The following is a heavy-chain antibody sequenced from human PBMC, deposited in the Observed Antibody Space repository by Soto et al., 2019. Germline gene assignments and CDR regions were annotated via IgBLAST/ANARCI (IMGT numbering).Heavy chain of an antibody. CDR2: ISAYNGKP. CDR3: ASAYYDSSGYSNWFDP. D-gene: IGHD3-22*01. J-gene: IGHJ5*02. V-gene: IGHV1-18*01. Sequence: QVQLVQSGAEVKKPGASVKVSCKASGYTFTSYGISWVRQAPGQGLEWMGWISAYNGKPNNAQKLQGRVTMTTDPATSTAYMELRSLRSDDTAVYYCASAYYDSSGYSNWFDPWGQGTLVTVSS. CDR1: GYTFTSYG.